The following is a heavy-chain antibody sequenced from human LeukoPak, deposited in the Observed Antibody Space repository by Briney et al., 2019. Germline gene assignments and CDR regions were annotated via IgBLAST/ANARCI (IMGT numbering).Heavy chain of an antibody. CDR1: GFTFSIYP. Sequence: GGSLRLSCAASGFTFSIYPMSWGRRAPGEGLVWGLSISGSGGYAYYSTSVNGRFKTSRHNSKHTLYLQMHSLRAEDTAVYYCAKDLFGGPARAYFDYWGEGALVTVSS. D-gene: IGHD3-16*01. J-gene: IGHJ4*02. V-gene: IGHV3-23*01. CDR2: ISGSGGYA. CDR3: AKDLFGGPARAYFDY.